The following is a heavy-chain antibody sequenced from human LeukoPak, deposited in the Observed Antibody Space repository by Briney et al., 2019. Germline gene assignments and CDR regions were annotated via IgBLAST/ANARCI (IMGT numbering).Heavy chain of an antibody. CDR1: GFTFSTYS. V-gene: IGHV3-21*01. J-gene: IGHJ4*02. CDR3: ASGVKPLDPSPYFDY. Sequence: GGSLRLSCAASGFTFSTYSMNWVRQAPGKGLEWVSSISTSSDYIYYADSLRGRFTISRDNAKNSLYLQMNSLRAEDTAVYYCASGVKPLDPSPYFDYWGQGTLVTVSS. D-gene: IGHD3-16*02. CDR2: ISTSSDYI.